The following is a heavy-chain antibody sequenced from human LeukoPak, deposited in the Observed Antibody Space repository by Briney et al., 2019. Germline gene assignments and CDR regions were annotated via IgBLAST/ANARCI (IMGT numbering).Heavy chain of an antibody. CDR3: GIAALFSGAFDI. Sequence: VSVKVSCKASGYTFTGYYMHWVRQAPGQGLEWMGWINPNSGGTNYAQKFQGRVTMTRDTSISTAYMELSRLRSDDTAVYYCGIAALFSGAFDIWGQGTMVTVSS. CDR2: INPNSGGT. D-gene: IGHD6-6*01. J-gene: IGHJ3*02. V-gene: IGHV1-2*02. CDR1: GYTFTGYY.